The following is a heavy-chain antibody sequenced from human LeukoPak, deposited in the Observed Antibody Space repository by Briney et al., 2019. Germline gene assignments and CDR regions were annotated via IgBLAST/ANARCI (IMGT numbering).Heavy chain of an antibody. CDR3: ARWNDGNHHFDC. CDR1: GVTVSSYD. J-gene: IGHJ4*02. Sequence: SETLSLTCTVSGVTVSSYDWNWIRQPPGKGPEWIGYIHQSGSTNTNPSLRSRVTMSVDTSRNQFSLYLISVSAADTALYYCARWNDGNHHFDCWGQGTLVTVSA. CDR2: IHQSGST. D-gene: IGHD1-1*01. V-gene: IGHV4-59*02.